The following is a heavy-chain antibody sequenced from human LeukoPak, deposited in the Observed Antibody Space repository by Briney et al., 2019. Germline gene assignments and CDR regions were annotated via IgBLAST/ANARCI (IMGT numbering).Heavy chain of an antibody. D-gene: IGHD2-2*01. CDR2: IYYRGST. J-gene: IGHJ4*02. V-gene: IGHV4-59*01. CDR3: ARGYVPAEAVDY. CDR1: GGSISDYY. Sequence: SETLSLTCTVSGGSISDYYWSWLRQPPGKGLEWIGFIYYRGSTNYNPSLKSRVTISVDTSKNQFSLQLSSVTAGDTAVYYCARGYVPAEAVDYWGQGTLVTVSS.